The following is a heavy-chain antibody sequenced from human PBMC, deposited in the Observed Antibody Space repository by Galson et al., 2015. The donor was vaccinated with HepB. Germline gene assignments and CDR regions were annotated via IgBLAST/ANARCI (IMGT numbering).Heavy chain of an antibody. Sequence: SLRLSCAASGFTFSNAWISWVRQAPGKGLEWVGRIKSKTDGGTTDYAAPVKGRFTISRDDSKNTLYLQMNSLKTEDTAVYYCTTDQLRYFDWLLDYFDYWGQGTTVTVSS. CDR1: GFTFSNAW. CDR3: TTDQLRYFDWLLDYFDY. CDR2: IKSKTDGGTT. D-gene: IGHD3-9*01. J-gene: IGHJ4*03. V-gene: IGHV3-15*01.